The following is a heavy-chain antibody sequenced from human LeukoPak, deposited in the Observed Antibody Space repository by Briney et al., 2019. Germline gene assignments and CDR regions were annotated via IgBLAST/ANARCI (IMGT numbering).Heavy chain of an antibody. CDR1: GFTFSSYS. V-gene: IGHV3-21*01. D-gene: IGHD5-12*01. J-gene: IGHJ4*02. Sequence: GGSLRLSCAASGFTFSSYSMNWVRQAPGKGLEWVSSISSSSSYIYYADSEKGRFTISRDNAKNSLYPQMNSLRAEDTAVYYCARRGIVATRTFDYWGQGTLVTVSS. CDR3: ARRGIVATRTFDY. CDR2: ISSSSSYI.